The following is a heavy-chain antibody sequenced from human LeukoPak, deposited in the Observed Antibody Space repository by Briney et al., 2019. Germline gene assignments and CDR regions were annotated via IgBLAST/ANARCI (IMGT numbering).Heavy chain of an antibody. Sequence: SETLSLTCTVSGGSISSYYWSWIRQPPGKGLEWIGYIYYSGSTNYNPSLKSRVTISVDTSNNQFSLKLSSVTAADTAVYYCAGTYYGFWSGYYPHYYYYYMDVWGKGTTVTVSS. J-gene: IGHJ6*03. CDR2: IYYSGST. D-gene: IGHD3-3*01. CDR3: AGTYYGFWSGYYPHYYYYYMDV. V-gene: IGHV4-59*01. CDR1: GGSISSYY.